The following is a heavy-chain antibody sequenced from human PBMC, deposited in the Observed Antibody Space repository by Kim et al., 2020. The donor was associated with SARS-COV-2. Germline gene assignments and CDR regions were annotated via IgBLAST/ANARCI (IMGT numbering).Heavy chain of an antibody. D-gene: IGHD4-17*01. V-gene: IGHV4-59*01. CDR3: ARDTCPTYGGNAYFDY. J-gene: IGHJ4*02. Sequence: SLRSRVTISVDTSKTQFSTKLSSVTAADTAVYYCARDTCPTYGGNAYFDYWGQGTLVTVSS.